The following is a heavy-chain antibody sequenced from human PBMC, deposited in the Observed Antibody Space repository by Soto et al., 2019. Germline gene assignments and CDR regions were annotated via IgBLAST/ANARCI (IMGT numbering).Heavy chain of an antibody. CDR2: SIPIFGTA. Sequence: SVKVSCKASGGTFNNYPITWVRQAPGEGLEWMGGSIPIFGTANYAQKFQGRVTISVDESTSTAYMELSSLGSEDTAVYYCARGRGYSGDDHYYYFDMDVWGQGTTVTVSS. V-gene: IGHV1-69*13. D-gene: IGHD5-12*01. CDR1: GGTFNNYP. J-gene: IGHJ6*02. CDR3: ARGRGYSGDDHYYYFDMDV.